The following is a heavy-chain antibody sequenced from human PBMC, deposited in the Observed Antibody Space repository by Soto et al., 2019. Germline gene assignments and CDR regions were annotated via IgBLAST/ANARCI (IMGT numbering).Heavy chain of an antibody. Sequence: QITLKESGPTLVKPTQTLTLTCTVSGFSLTTSGVGVGWIRQPPGKALEWLALIYWDDDKRYSPSLKTRLTISKDTTRDQVVLTITNTHTVDTATYFGTHMDGFGKLDSWGQGNLVSGAS. D-gene: IGHD3-10*01. J-gene: IGHJ5*01. V-gene: IGHV2-5*02. CDR1: GFSLTTSGVG. CDR2: IYWDDDK. CDR3: THMDGFGKLDS.